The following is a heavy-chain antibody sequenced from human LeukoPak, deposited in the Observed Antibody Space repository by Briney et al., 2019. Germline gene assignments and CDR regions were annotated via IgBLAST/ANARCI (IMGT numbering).Heavy chain of an antibody. CDR3: ARTQSQSGSYRYYFAY. J-gene: IGHJ4*02. V-gene: IGHV4-61*08. CDR1: GASVGSAGYY. D-gene: IGHD1-26*01. CDR2: VYYIGNT. Sequence: SETLSLTRTVSGASVGSAGYYWSWIRQPPGGGLEWIGYVYYIGNTNYNPSLKSRVTMSVNPSKNQFSLNLHSVTAADTAMYYCARTQSQSGSYRYYFAYWGQGTLVTVSS.